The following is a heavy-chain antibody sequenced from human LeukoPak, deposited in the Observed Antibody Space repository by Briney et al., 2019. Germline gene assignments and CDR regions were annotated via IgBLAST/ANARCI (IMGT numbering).Heavy chain of an antibody. D-gene: IGHD6-19*01. CDR1: GGTFSSYA. V-gene: IGHV1-69*05. J-gene: IGHJ5*02. CDR2: ITPIFGTA. Sequence: ASVKVSCKASGGTFSSYAISWVRQAPGQGLEWMGGITPIFGTANYAQKFQGRVTITTDESTSTAYMELSSLRSEDTAVYYCARSSGWKIYNWFDPWGQGTLVTVSS. CDR3: ARSSGWKIYNWFDP.